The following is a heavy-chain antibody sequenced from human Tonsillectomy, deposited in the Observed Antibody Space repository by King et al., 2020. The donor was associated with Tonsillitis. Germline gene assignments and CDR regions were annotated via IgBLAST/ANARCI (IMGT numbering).Heavy chain of an antibody. V-gene: IGHV4-59*01. J-gene: IGHJ3*02. CDR3: AREIGYCGGGSCYFGAFDI. CDR2: IYYSGST. CDR1: GGSISSYY. D-gene: IGHD2-15*01. Sequence: MQLQESGPRLVKASETLSLTCTLSGGSISSYYWSWIRQPPGKGLEWIGYIYYSGSTNYNPSLKSRVTISIDTSKNRFFLKLSSVTAADTAVYYCAREIGYCGGGSCYFGAFDIWGQGTMVTVSS.